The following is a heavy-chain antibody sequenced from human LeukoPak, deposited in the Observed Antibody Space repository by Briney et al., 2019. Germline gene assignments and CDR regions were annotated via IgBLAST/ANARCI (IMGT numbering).Heavy chain of an antibody. J-gene: IGHJ4*02. V-gene: IGHV3-48*04. Sequence: GGSLRLSCAASGFTFSSYSMNWVHQAPGKGLEWVSYISSSSSTIYYADSVKGRFTISRDNAKNSLYLQMNSLRAEDTAVYYCAREGGGYDYSYFDYWGQGTLVTVSS. CDR1: GFTFSSYS. D-gene: IGHD5-12*01. CDR3: AREGGGYDYSYFDY. CDR2: ISSSSSTI.